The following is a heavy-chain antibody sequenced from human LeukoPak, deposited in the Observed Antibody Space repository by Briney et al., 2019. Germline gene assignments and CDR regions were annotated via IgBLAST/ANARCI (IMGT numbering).Heavy chain of an antibody. CDR3: TLLAAAGSFVGY. Sequence: GGSLRLSCAASGFTFSGSAMHWVRQASGKGLEWVGRIRSKANSYATAYAASVKGRFTISRDDSKNTAYLQMNSLKTEDTAVYYCTLLAAAGSFVGYWGQGTLVTVSS. CDR2: IRSKANSYAT. CDR1: GFTFSGSA. J-gene: IGHJ4*02. D-gene: IGHD6-13*01. V-gene: IGHV3-73*01.